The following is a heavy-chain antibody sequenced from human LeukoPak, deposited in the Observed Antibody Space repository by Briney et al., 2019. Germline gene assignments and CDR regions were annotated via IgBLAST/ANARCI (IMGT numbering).Heavy chain of an antibody. CDR1: GFIFSNYA. CDR3: AKWGDYDILTGYYDSDY. V-gene: IGHV3-23*01. D-gene: IGHD3-9*01. Sequence: GGSLRLSCAASGFIFSNYAMSWVRQAPGKGLEWVSAIGGRDSGTYYADSVRGRFTVSRDDPKNTLYLQMNTLRAEDTAVYYCAKWGDYDILTGYYDSDYWGQGTLVTVSS. CDR2: IGGRDSGT. J-gene: IGHJ4*02.